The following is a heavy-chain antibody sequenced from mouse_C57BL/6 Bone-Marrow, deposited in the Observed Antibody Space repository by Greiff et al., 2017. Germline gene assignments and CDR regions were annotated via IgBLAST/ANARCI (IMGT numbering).Heavy chain of an antibody. CDR2: IDPSDSYT. J-gene: IGHJ3*01. CDR1: GYTFTSYW. CDR3: ARPGTLFAY. Sequence: QVQLQQPGAELVKPGASVKLSCKASGYTFTSYWMQWVKQRPGQGLEWIGEIDPSDSYTNYNQKFKGKATLTVDTSSSTAYMQLSSLTSEDSAVYYCARPGTLFAYWGQGTLVTVSA. V-gene: IGHV1-50*01. D-gene: IGHD1-1*02.